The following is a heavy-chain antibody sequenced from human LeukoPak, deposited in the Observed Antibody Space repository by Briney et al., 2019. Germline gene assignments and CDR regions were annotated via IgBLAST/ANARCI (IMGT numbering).Heavy chain of an antibody. D-gene: IGHD6-19*01. CDR1: GYTFTSYG. J-gene: IGHJ5*02. V-gene: IGHV1-18*01. Sequence: GASVKVSCKASGYTFTSYGISWVRQAPGQGLEWMGWISAYNGNTNYAQKLQGRVTMTTDTSTSTAYKELRSLRSDDTAVYYCARVMQWPHGWFDPWGQGTLVTVSS. CDR3: ARVMQWPHGWFDP. CDR2: ISAYNGNT.